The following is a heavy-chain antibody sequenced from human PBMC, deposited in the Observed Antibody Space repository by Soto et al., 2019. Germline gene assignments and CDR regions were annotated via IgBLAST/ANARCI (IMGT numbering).Heavy chain of an antibody. CDR2: ISGSGGST. D-gene: IGHD3-10*01. CDR3: AKGPASGSYYSAYYYYYMDV. CDR1: GFTFSSYA. V-gene: IGHV3-23*01. Sequence: EVQLLESGGGLVQPGGSLRLSCAASGFTFSSYAMSWVRQAPGKGLQWVSGISGSGGSTYFADSVKGRFTISRDNSENTLYLQMSSLRAEDTAVYYCAKGPASGSYYSAYYYYYMDVWGKGTTVTVSS. J-gene: IGHJ6*03.